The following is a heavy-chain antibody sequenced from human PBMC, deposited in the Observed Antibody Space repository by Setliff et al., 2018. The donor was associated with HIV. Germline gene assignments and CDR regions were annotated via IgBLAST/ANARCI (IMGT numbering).Heavy chain of an antibody. Sequence: ASVKVSCKASGYTFTGYYMHWVRQAPGQGLEWMGRINPNSGGTNYAQKFQGRVTMTRDTSISTAYMELNSLTSDDTAVYYCARGRHSGTYEAFDIWGPGTMVTV. J-gene: IGHJ3*02. CDR2: INPNSGGT. V-gene: IGHV1-2*06. D-gene: IGHD1-26*01. CDR1: GYTFTGYY. CDR3: ARGRHSGTYEAFDI.